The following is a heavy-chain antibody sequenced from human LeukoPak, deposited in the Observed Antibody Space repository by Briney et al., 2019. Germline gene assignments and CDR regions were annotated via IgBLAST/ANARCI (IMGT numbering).Heavy chain of an antibody. CDR2: INPSGDST. D-gene: IGHD6-19*01. J-gene: IGHJ4*02. V-gene: IGHV1-46*01. CDR1: GYTFTSYS. CDR3: ARGATYISGHHDA. Sequence: ASVKVSCKASGYTFTSYSMQWVRQAPGQGLEWMGIINPSGDSTSYTQKLQGGLTMTRDTSTNTVYMELSSLRSDDTAVYYCARGATYISGHHDAWGQGTLVTVSS.